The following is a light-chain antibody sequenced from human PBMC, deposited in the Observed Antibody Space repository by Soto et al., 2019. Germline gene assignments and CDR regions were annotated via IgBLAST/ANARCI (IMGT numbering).Light chain of an antibody. CDR3: QQRSNWRVT. J-gene: IGKJ4*01. CDR1: QSINSF. V-gene: IGKV3-11*01. Sequence: EIVLTQSPGTLSLSPVEVATLSCSASQSINSFLAWYQQRRGQAPRLLIHGASNRATGIPARFSGSGSGTDFTLTISSLEPEDIAVYYCQQRSNWRVTFGGGTKVDI. CDR2: GAS.